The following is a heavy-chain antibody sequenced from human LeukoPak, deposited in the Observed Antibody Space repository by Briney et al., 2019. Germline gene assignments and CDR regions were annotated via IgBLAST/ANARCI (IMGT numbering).Heavy chain of an antibody. CDR2: IYYFGNA. V-gene: IGHV4-39*01. CDR3: ARGYPPDTWYSSSWLDY. CDR1: GGPITTRRYY. J-gene: IGHJ4*02. D-gene: IGHD6-13*01. Sequence: SETLSLTCSVSGGPITTRRYYWGWIRQSPEKGLEWIGSIYYFGNAYYRPSLGSRATISIDASKNQISLRLTSVTATDTAVYYCARGYPPDTWYSSSWLDYWGQGTLVTVSS.